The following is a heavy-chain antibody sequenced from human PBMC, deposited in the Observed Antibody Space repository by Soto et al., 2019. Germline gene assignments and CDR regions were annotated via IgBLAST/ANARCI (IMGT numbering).Heavy chain of an antibody. CDR1: GGSISSYY. V-gene: IGHV4-59*12. Sequence: SETLSLTCTVSGGSISSYYWSWIRQPPGKGLEWIGYIYYSGSTNYNPSLKSRVTISVDTSKNQFSLKLSSVTAADTAGDFCTRGGGRIFDYGGQGTRVTVSS. CDR2: IYYSGST. J-gene: IGHJ4*02. CDR3: TRGGGRIFDY. D-gene: IGHD1-1*01.